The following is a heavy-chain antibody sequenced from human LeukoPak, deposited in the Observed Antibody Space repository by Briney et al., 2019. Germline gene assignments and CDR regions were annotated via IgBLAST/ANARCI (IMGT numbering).Heavy chain of an antibody. CDR3: ARGSLSGAFDI. CDR2: INPYNGDR. J-gene: IGHJ3*02. CDR1: GNTLTGNY. V-gene: IGHV1-2*02. D-gene: IGHD3-3*01. Sequence: ASVKVSCKASGNTLTGNYLHWLRQAPGQGLEWMGWINPYNGDRHYAQMFQGRVTMTKDTTVYMELRRLRSDDTAVYYCARGSLSGAFDIWGQGTRVIVSS.